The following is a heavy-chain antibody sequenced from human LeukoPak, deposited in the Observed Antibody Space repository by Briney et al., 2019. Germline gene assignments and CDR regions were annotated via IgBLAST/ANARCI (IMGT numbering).Heavy chain of an antibody. CDR3: ALGIAGRFDP. CDR1: GGSISSYC. J-gene: IGHJ5*02. CDR2: IYYSGST. D-gene: IGHD6-13*01. V-gene: IGHV4-59*01. Sequence: SETLSLTCTVSGGSISSYCWSWIRQPPGKGLEWIGYIYYSGSTNYNPSLKSRVTISVDTSKNQFSLKLSSVTAADTAVYYCALGIAGRFDPWGQGTLVTVSS.